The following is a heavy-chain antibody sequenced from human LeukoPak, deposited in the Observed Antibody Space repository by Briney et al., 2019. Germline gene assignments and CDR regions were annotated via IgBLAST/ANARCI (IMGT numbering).Heavy chain of an antibody. CDR2: IYYGGST. CDR3: ARHLSVGYYYYGMDV. Sequence: SETLSLTCTVSGGSISSYYWSWIRQPPGKGLEWIGYIYYGGSTNYNPSLKSRVTLSVDTSKNQFSLKLSSVTAADTAVYYCARHLSVGYYYYGMDVWGQGTTVTVSS. D-gene: IGHD1-26*01. CDR1: GGSISSYY. V-gene: IGHV4-59*08. J-gene: IGHJ6*02.